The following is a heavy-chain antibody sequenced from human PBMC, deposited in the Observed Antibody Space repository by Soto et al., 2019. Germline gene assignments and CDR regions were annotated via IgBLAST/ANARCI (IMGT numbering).Heavy chain of an antibody. V-gene: IGHV4-34*01. D-gene: IGHD3-10*01. CDR2: INDSGNI. CDR1: GGSFSGYQ. J-gene: IGHJ6*03. Sequence: QVQLQQWGAGLLKPSETLSLTCAVYGGSFSGYQWSWIRQTPGKGLEWIGEINDSGNINYNPSLKRTVSFLLDTRKKQNSLKLRSVTAADTAVYYCALGSILWFGELSRRGGYYYYMDVWGKGTTVTVSS. CDR3: ALGSILWFGELSRRGGYYYYMDV.